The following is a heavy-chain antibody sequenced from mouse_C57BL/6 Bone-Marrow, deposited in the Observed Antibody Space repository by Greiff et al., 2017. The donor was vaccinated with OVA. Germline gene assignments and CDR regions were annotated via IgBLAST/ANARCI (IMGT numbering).Heavy chain of an antibody. V-gene: IGHV1-80*01. CDR2: IYPGDGDT. CDR3: ARGYLSLYFDY. J-gene: IGHJ2*01. CDR1: GYAFSSYW. Sequence: VQLQQSGAELVKPGASVKISCKASGYAFSSYWMNWVKQRPGKGLEWIGQIYPGDGDTNYNGKFKGKATLTADKSSSTAYMQLSSLTSEDSAVYFCARGYLSLYFDYWGQGTTLTVSS.